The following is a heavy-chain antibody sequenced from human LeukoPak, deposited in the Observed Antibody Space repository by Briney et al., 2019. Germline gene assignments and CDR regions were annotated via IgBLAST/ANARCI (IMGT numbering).Heavy chain of an antibody. CDR2: IYTSGST. CDR1: GGSISSYS. V-gene: IGHV4-4*07. Sequence: KPSQTLSLTCTVSGGSISSYSWSWIRQPAGKGMEWIGRIYTSGSTNCNPSLKSRVTMSVDTSKNQFALKLSSVTAADTAVYYCARERAAAGLFDYWGQGTLVTVSS. D-gene: IGHD6-13*01. J-gene: IGHJ4*02. CDR3: ARERAAAGLFDY.